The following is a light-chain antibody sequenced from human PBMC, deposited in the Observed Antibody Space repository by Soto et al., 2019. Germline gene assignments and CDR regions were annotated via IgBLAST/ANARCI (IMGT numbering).Light chain of an antibody. CDR1: SPNIGAGYD. CDR3: QSYDSSLSGWV. J-gene: IGLJ3*02. Sequence: QSVLTQPPSVSGAPGQRVTISCTGSSPNIGAGYDVHWYQQLPGTAPKLLIYGNSNRPSGVPDRFSGSKSGTSASLAITGLRAEDEEDYYCQSYDSSLSGWVFGGGTKLTVL. V-gene: IGLV1-40*01. CDR2: GNS.